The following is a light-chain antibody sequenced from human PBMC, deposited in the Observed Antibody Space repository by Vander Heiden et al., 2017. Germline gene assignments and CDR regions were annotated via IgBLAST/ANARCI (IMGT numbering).Light chain of an antibody. CDR1: ESVLFSSNMKNF. V-gene: IGKV4-1*01. CDR2: WAS. J-gene: IGKJ1*01. CDR3: QQYYSTPQT. Sequence: IVMPQSPESLAVSLGEGATIDCKSSESVLFSSNMKNFLAWYQQKPGQPPKLLIYWASTRDSGVPARFSGSGSGTDFTLTISSLQAEDAAVYYCQQYYSTPQTFGQGTKVEIK.